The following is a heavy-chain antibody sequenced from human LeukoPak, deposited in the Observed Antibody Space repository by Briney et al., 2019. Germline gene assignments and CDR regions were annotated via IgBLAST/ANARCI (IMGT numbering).Heavy chain of an antibody. CDR2: INHSGST. J-gene: IGHJ4*02. CDR3: ARGRGSYRKYYFDY. Sequence: SETLSLTCAVYGVSFSGYNWSWIRQPPGKGLEWIGEINHSGSTNYNPSLKSRVTISVDTSKNQFSLKLSSVTAADTAVYYCARGRGSYRKYYFDYWGQGTLVTVSS. CDR1: GVSFSGYN. D-gene: IGHD1-26*01. V-gene: IGHV4-34*01.